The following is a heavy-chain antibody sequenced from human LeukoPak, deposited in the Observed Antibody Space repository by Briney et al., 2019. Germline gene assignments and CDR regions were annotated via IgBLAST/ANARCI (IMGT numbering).Heavy chain of an antibody. J-gene: IGHJ4*02. CDR1: GGSISSSSYY. V-gene: IGHV4-39*07. CDR2: IYYSGST. D-gene: IGHD3-22*01. CDR3: ARDRPCSSGYYFGCLSYFDY. Sequence: PSETLSLTCTVSGGSISSSSYYWGWIRQPPGKGLEWIGSIYYSGSTYYNPSLKSRVTISVDTSKNQFSLKLSSVTAADTAVYYCARDRPCSSGYYFGCLSYFDYWGQGTLVTVSS.